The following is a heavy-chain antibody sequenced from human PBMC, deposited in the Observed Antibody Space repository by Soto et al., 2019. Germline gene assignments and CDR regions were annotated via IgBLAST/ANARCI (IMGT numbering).Heavy chain of an antibody. D-gene: IGHD3-9*01. J-gene: IGHJ4*02. CDR1: GYSFTSYW. V-gene: IGHV5-51*01. Sequence: EVQLVQSGAEVKKPGESLKISCKGSGYSFTSYWIGWVRQMPGKGLEWMGIIYPGDSDTRYSPSFQGKVTISADKSISTAYRQWSSLKASDTAMYYCARLDSSNYDILTGYYDYWGQGTLVTVSS. CDR3: ARLDSSNYDILTGYYDY. CDR2: IYPGDSDT.